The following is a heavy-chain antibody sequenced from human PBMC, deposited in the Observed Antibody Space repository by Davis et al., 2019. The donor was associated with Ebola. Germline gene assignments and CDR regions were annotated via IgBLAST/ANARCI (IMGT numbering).Heavy chain of an antibody. D-gene: IGHD3-22*01. V-gene: IGHV1-69*13. CDR1: GGTFSISA. Sequence: AASVKVSCKVSGGTFSISAIGWVRQAPGQGFEWMGGIIPIFGSANYAQKFQGRVTITADESTSTVYMQLSSLRSEDTAVYYCARDYYDSSVYFQHWGQGTLVTVSS. J-gene: IGHJ1*01. CDR2: IIPIFGSA. CDR3: ARDYYDSSVYFQH.